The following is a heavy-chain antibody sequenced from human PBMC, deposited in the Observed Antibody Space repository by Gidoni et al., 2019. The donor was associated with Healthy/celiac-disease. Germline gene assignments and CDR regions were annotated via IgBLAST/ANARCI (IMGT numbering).Heavy chain of an antibody. CDR1: GGSISSSSYY. Sequence: QLQLQESGPGLVKPSETLSLTCTVSGGSISSSSYYWGWIRQPPGKGLEWIGSIYYSGSTYYNPSLKSRVTISVDTSKNQFSLKLSSVTAADTAVYYCARPSVFRGYFDHKTTGYYYMDVWGKGTTVTVSS. CDR3: ARPSVFRGYFDHKTTGYYYMDV. J-gene: IGHJ6*03. D-gene: IGHD3-9*01. V-gene: IGHV4-39*01. CDR2: IYYSGST.